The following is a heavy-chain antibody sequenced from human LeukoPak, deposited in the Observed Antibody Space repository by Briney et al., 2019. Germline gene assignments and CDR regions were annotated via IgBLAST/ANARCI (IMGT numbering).Heavy chain of an antibody. Sequence: GGSLRLSCAASGFSVSSHGMHWVRQAPGKGLEWVAAVSDDGTNKNYADSVKGRFTISRDNSKNTLYLQMNSLRAEDTAVYYCAKDSSGGYNYGSMWGQGTLVTVSS. CDR2: VSDDGTNK. J-gene: IGHJ4*02. CDR3: AKDSSGGYNYGSM. CDR1: GFSVSSHG. D-gene: IGHD5-18*01. V-gene: IGHV3-30*18.